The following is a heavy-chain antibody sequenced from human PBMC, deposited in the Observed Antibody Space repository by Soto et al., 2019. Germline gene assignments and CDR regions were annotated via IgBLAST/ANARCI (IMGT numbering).Heavy chain of an antibody. CDR3: ARVGRGRTPVTTGGTIQSFDY. J-gene: IGHJ4*02. CDR2: IWYDGSNK. D-gene: IGHD4-17*01. V-gene: IGHV3-33*01. Sequence: QVQLVESGGGVVQPGRSLRLSCAASGFTFSSYGMHWVRQAPGKGLEWVAVIWYDGSNKYYADSVKGRFTISRDNSKNTLYLQMNSRRAEDTAVYYCARVGRGRTPVTTGGTIQSFDYWGQGTLVTVSS. CDR1: GFTFSSYG.